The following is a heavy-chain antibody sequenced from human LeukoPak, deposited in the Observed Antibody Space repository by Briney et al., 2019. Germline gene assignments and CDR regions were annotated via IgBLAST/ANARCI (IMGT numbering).Heavy chain of an antibody. CDR1: GFTFSDYY. V-gene: IGHV3-11*04. CDR3: ARGRLYGPDY. D-gene: IGHD4-17*01. J-gene: IGHJ4*02. Sequence: GGSLRLSCAASGFTFSDYYMNWIRQAPGKGLEWVSYISSSSSPMYYGDPVKGRFTISRDNAKNSLYLQMNSLRAEDTAVYYCARGRLYGPDYWGQGTLVTVSS. CDR2: ISSSSSPM.